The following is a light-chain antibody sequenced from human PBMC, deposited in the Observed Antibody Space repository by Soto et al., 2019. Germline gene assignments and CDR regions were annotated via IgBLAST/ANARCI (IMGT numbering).Light chain of an antibody. CDR1: QSIRTY. CDR2: HAS. J-gene: IGKJ2*01. CDR3: QQYNRYSYT. V-gene: IGKV1-5*01. Sequence: DIQMTQSPSTLSASVGDRVTITCRASQSIRTYLAWYQQKPGKAPKLLIYHASNLESGVPSRFSGSGSGTEFTLTISSLQPDDFATYYCQQYNRYSYTFGQGTKLEIK.